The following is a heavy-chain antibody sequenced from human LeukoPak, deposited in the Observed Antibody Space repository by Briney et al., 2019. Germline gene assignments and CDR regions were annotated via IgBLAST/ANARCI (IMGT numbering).Heavy chain of an antibody. CDR1: GGSFSGYY. D-gene: IGHD3-10*01. CDR3: ARGGVSDY. J-gene: IGHJ4*02. Sequence: SETLSLTCAVYGGSFSGYYWSWIRQPPGKGLEWIGEINHSGSTNYNPSLKSRVTISVDTSKNRFSLKLSSVTAADTAMYYCARGGVSDYWGQGTLVTVSS. V-gene: IGHV4-34*01. CDR2: INHSGST.